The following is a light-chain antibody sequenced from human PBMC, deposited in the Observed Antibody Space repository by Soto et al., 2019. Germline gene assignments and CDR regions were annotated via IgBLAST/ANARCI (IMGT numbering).Light chain of an antibody. Sequence: QSVLTQPASVSGSPGQSITISCTGTNSDVGTHNLVSWYQQHPGKAPKLIIYEGTKRPSGVSNRFSGSKSGNTASLTISGLQAEDEDHYYCCSYPLLLGTGTKVTVL. CDR3: CSYPLL. J-gene: IGLJ1*01. V-gene: IGLV2-23*01. CDR2: EGT. CDR1: NSDVGTHNL.